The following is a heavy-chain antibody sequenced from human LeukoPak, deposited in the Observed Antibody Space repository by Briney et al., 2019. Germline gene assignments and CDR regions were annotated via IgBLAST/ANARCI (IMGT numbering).Heavy chain of an antibody. CDR3: ARGHRSSSGWLASPFDY. D-gene: IGHD6-19*01. J-gene: IGHJ4*02. CDR2: ISYDGSNR. Sequence: PGGSLRLSCAASGFTFSSYAMHWVRQAPGKGLEWVAVISYDGSNRYYADSVKGRFTISRDNSKNTLYLQMNSLRAEDTAVYYCARGHRSSSGWLASPFDYWGQGTLVTVSS. V-gene: IGHV3-30-3*01. CDR1: GFTFSSYA.